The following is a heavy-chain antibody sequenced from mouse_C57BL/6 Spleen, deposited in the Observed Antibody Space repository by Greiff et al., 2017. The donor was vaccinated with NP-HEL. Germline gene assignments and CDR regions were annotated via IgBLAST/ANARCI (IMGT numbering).Heavy chain of an antibody. CDR3: ASYSNYYYYAMDY. J-gene: IGHJ4*01. V-gene: IGHV7-3*01. D-gene: IGHD2-1*01. CDR2: IRHKANGYTT. CDR1: GFTFTDYY. Sequence: EVQLVESGGGLVQPGGSLSLSCAASGFTFTDYYMSWVRQPPGKALEWLGFIRHKANGYTTEYSASVKGRFTISRDNSQSILYLQMKALRAEDSATYDCASYSNYYYYAMDYWGKGTSVTVSS.